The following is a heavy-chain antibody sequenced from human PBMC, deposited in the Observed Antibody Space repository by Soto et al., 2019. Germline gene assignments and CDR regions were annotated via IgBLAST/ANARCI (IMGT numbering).Heavy chain of an antibody. CDR1: VYAYSSYV. D-gene: IGHD6-6*01. J-gene: IGHJ6*02. Sequence: LVNRSRKSAVYAYSSYVISCLSQKTKQGLEWMGWISAYNGNTNYAQKLQGRVTMTTDTSTSTAYMELRSLRSDDTAVYYCARDHSSSSGFYYYYYGMDVWGQGTTVTVSS. CDR3: ARDHSSSSGFYYYYYGMDV. V-gene: IGHV1-18*01. CDR2: ISAYNGNT.